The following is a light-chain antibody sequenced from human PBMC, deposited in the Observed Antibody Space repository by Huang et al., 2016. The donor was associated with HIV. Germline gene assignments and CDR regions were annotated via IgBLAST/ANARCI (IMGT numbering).Light chain of an antibody. CDR2: LGS. Sequence: DIVMTQSPLSLSVTPGEPASISCRSSQSLLHSNGYNYLDWYLQRPGQSPQLLIYLGSYRASGVPDRFKGSESGADFTLKIRRVEAGDVGVYYCMQALQTPRTFGQGTKVEIK. CDR1: QSLLHSNGYNY. CDR3: MQALQTPRT. J-gene: IGKJ1*01. V-gene: IGKV2-28*01.